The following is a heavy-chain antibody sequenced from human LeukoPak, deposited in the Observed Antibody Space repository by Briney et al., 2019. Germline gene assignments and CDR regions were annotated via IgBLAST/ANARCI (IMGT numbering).Heavy chain of an antibody. CDR3: VREHGGNSGFDY. Sequence: ASMKVFCKTSGYTFSNYGVSWVLQAPGQELEWMGWINANSGYTNYAQTFQGRVTVTRDTSINTAYVELRGLTSDDTAVYYCVREHGGNSGFDYWGQGTLVTVSS. J-gene: IGHJ4*02. D-gene: IGHD4-23*01. CDR1: GYTFSNYG. V-gene: IGHV1-2*02. CDR2: INANSGYT.